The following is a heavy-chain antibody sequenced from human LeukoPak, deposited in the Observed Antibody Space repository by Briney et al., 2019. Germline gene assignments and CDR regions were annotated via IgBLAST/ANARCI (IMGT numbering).Heavy chain of an antibody. CDR1: GVSISSGSNY. Sequence: KPSETLSLTCRVSGVSISSGSNYWGWIRQPPGKTLEWIGSIYSSGSTYYNPSLKSRVTISVDTSKNQFSLKLSSVTAADTAVYYCARDVGAISNDAFDIWGQGTMVTVSS. CDR3: ARDVGAISNDAFDI. CDR2: IYSSGST. V-gene: IGHV4-39*07. D-gene: IGHD1-26*01. J-gene: IGHJ3*02.